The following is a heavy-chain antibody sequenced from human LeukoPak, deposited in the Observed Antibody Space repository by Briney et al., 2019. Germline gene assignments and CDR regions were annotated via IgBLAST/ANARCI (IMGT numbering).Heavy chain of an antibody. CDR2: IYTSGST. CDR1: GGSISSYY. D-gene: IGHD2-2*01. J-gene: IGHJ5*02. Sequence: SETLSLTCTVSGGSISSYYWSWIRQPAGKGLKCIGRIYTSGSTNYNPSLKSRVTMSVDTSKNQFSLKLSSVTAADTAVYYCARDVPIVVVPAAGYNWFDPWGQGTLVTVSS. V-gene: IGHV4-4*07. CDR3: ARDVPIVVVPAAGYNWFDP.